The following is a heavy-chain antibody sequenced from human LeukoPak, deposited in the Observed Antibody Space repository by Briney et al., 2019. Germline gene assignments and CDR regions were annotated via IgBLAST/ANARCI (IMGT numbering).Heavy chain of an antibody. Sequence: GGSLRLSCAASGFNFANHAMSWVRQTAGKGLEWVSAISGGGDITYYADSVKGRFTISRDNSKDTLFLQMHSLRPGDTAVYYCAKDRVGSESYYGPTGLVDYWGQGTLVTVSS. CDR2: ISGGGDIT. J-gene: IGHJ4*02. CDR3: AKDRVGSESYYGPTGLVDY. V-gene: IGHV3-23*01. CDR1: GFNFANHA. D-gene: IGHD3-10*01.